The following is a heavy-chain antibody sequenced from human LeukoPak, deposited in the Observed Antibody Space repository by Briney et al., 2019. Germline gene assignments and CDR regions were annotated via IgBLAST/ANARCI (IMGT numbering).Heavy chain of an antibody. Sequence: PGGSLRLSCAASGFDFSSHGMNWVRQAPGKGLEWISTINFNGGRTYYADSVKGRFSVSRDNSKNTLYLQMNSLRVGDTAVYYCAKGGRGSWAGNTGDWGQGTLVSVSS. CDR1: GFDFSSHG. CDR3: AKGGRGSWAGNTGD. J-gene: IGHJ4*02. CDR2: INFNGGRT. V-gene: IGHV3-23*01. D-gene: IGHD3-10*01.